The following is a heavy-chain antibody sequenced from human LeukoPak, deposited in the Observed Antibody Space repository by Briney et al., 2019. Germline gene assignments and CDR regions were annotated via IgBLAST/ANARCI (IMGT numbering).Heavy chain of an antibody. CDR2: ITGSGATI. CDR1: GFTFRNYA. V-gene: IGHV3-23*01. CDR3: GKDPNGDYVGAFDFQR. D-gene: IGHD4-17*01. Sequence: PGGSLRLSCAASGFTFRNYAVVWVRQAPGKGLEWVSAITGSGATIYYADSVRGRSTIYRDNSKNTLYLQMNNLRGEDTAVYYCGKDPNGDYVGAFDFQRWGQGTLVTVSS. J-gene: IGHJ1*01.